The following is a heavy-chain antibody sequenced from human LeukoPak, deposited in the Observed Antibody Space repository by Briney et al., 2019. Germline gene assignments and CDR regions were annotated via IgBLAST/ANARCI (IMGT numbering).Heavy chain of an antibody. V-gene: IGHV4-59*01. CDR2: IYYSGST. CDR1: GGSISSYY. J-gene: IGHJ4*02. D-gene: IGHD3-3*01. CDR3: ARGFWEYNFDY. Sequence: PSETLSLTCTVSGGSISSYYWSWIRQPPGKGLEWIGYIYYSGSTNYNPSLKSRVTISVDTSKNQFSLKLSSVTAADTAVYYCARGFWEYNFDYWGQGTLVTVSS.